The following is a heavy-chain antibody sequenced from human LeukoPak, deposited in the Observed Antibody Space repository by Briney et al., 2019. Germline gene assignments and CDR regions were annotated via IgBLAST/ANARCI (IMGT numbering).Heavy chain of an antibody. J-gene: IGHJ1*01. CDR1: GGSISSGGYS. Sequence: SETLSLTCAVSGGSISSGGYSWSWIRQPPGKGLEWIGYIYHSGSTYYNPSLKSRVTISVDRSKNQFSLKLSSVIAADTAVYYCARNSGSYYEAEYFQHWGQGTLVTVSS. CDR2: IYHSGST. V-gene: IGHV4-30-2*01. D-gene: IGHD1-26*01. CDR3: ARNSGSYYEAEYFQH.